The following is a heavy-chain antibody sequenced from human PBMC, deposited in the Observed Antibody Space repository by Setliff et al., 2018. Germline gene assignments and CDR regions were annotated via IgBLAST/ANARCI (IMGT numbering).Heavy chain of an antibody. CDR2: INDRGST. CDR3: ARVLVLGYNWFDP. V-gene: IGHV4-34*01. J-gene: IGHJ5*02. CDR1: GGSFSAYY. D-gene: IGHD3-10*01. Sequence: TSETLSLTCAVYGGSFSAYYWSWIRQPPGRGLEWIGEINDRGSTHYNPSLKSRVTISVDTSKNQFSLKLTSVAAADTAVYYCARVLVLGYNWFDPWGQGTLVTVPS.